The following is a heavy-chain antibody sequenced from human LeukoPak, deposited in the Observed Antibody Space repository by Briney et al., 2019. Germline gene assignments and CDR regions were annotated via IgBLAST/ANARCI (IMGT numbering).Heavy chain of an antibody. Sequence: SETLSLTCTVSGGSIGSYYWSWIRQPPGKGLEWIGYIYYSGSTNYNPSLKSRVTISVDTSKNQFSLKLSSVTAADTAVHYCAGGPVLLGYWGQGTLVTVSS. CDR2: IYYSGST. V-gene: IGHV4-59*01. D-gene: IGHD3-10*01. CDR1: GGSIGSYY. J-gene: IGHJ4*02. CDR3: AGGPVLLGY.